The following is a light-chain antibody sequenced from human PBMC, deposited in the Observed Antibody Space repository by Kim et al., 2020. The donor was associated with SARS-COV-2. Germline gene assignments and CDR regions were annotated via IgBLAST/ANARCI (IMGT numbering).Light chain of an antibody. Sequence: QSVLTQPPSVSGTPGQRVTISCSVSSSNIGTYTVFWYQQLPGLAPKLLIYSNSERPSEVSYRFAGSKSATSASLAIGGLQSEDEADYYCAAWDDSLNGGVFGGGTRLTVL. CDR1: SSNIGTYT. V-gene: IGLV1-44*01. J-gene: IGLJ3*02. CDR3: AAWDDSLNGGV. CDR2: SNS.